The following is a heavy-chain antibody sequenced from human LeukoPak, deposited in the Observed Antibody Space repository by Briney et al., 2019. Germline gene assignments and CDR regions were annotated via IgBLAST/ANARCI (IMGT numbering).Heavy chain of an antibody. CDR3: AGQYCSSISCQSLFDY. V-gene: IGHV1-2*02. Sequence: ASVKVSCKASGYTFTGYYMHWVRQAAGQGLEWMGWINPNSGGTNYAQKFQGRVTMTRDTSISTAYMELSRLRSDDTAVYYCAGQYCSSISCQSLFDYWGQGTLVTVSS. CDR1: GYTFTGYY. CDR2: INPNSGGT. J-gene: IGHJ4*02. D-gene: IGHD2-2*01.